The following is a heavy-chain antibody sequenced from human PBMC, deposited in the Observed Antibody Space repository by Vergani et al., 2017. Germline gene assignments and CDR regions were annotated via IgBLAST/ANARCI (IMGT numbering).Heavy chain of an antibody. CDR3: ARYLIAAADFDWFDP. Sequence: QLQLQESGPGLVKPSETLSLTCTVSGGSISSSSYYWGWIRQPPGKGLEWIGYIYYSGSNYYNPSLKSRVTISVDTAKNTFSLKLSSVTAAETAVYYGARYLIAAADFDWFDPWGQGTLVTVSS. J-gene: IGHJ5*02. V-gene: IGHV4-39*07. CDR2: IYYSGSN. CDR1: GGSISSSSYY. D-gene: IGHD6-13*01.